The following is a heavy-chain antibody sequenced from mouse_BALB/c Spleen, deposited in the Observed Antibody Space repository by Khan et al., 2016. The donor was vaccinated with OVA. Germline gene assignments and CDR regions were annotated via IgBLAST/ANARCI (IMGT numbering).Heavy chain of an antibody. Sequence: QIQLVQSGPELKKPGETVKISCKASGYTFTNYGMNWVKQAPGKGLKWMGWINTYTGEPTYADDFKGRFAFSLETSASTAYLQINNLKNEDMATYFSARENSNQGFAYWGQGTLVTVSA. V-gene: IGHV9-1*02. CDR2: INTYTGEP. CDR3: ARENSNQGFAY. CDR1: GYTFTNYG. J-gene: IGHJ3*01. D-gene: IGHD2-5*01.